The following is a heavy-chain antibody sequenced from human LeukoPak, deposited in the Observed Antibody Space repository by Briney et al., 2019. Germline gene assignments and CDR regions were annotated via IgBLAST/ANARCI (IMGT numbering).Heavy chain of an antibody. CDR1: GFTFSSYA. CDR3: ARDRGGSYSAIDY. V-gene: IGHV3-48*04. CDR2: ISSSSSTI. D-gene: IGHD1-26*01. Sequence: GGSLRLSCAASGFTFSSYAMNWVRQAPGKGLEWVSFISSSSSTIYYADSVKGRFTISRDNAKNSLYLQMNSLRAEDTAVYYCARDRGGSYSAIDYWGQGTLVTVSS. J-gene: IGHJ4*02.